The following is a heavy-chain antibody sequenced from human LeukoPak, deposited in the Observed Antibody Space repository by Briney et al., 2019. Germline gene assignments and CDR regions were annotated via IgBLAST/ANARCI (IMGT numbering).Heavy chain of an antibody. Sequence: ASVKVSCKASGYTFTSYGISWVRQAPGQGLEWMGWISAYNGNTNYAQKLQGRVTMTTDTSTSTAYMELRSLRSDDTAVYCCAREKAAAGYYYYGMDVWGQGTTVTVSS. V-gene: IGHV1-18*01. D-gene: IGHD6-13*01. CDR3: AREKAAAGYYYYGMDV. J-gene: IGHJ6*02. CDR1: GYTFTSYG. CDR2: ISAYNGNT.